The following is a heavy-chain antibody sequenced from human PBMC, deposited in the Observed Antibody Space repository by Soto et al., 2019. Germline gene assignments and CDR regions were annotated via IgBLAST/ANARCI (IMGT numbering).Heavy chain of an antibody. V-gene: IGHV4-39*01. J-gene: IGHJ5*02. CDR1: GGSMRTMSYY. D-gene: IGHD3-10*01. CDR2: IYHGGSI. CDR3: ARYGYYGSGPRGWFDA. Sequence: QLQLQESGPGLVKPSETLSLTCTVSGGSMRTMSYYWGWVRQSPGEGLEWIASIYHGGSIFYNPSIQGRATISLDTSKNQLSLQLSSMAAADTAIYSCARYGYYGSGPRGWFDAWGQGTLVTVSS.